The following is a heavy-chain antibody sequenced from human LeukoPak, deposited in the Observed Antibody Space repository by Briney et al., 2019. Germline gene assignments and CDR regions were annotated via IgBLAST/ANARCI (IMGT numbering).Heavy chain of an antibody. J-gene: IGHJ4*02. D-gene: IGHD5-12*01. V-gene: IGHV3-23*01. Sequence: GGSLRLSCAASGFTFSTYTMTWVRQAPGKGLEWVAAVHYSGGDTYYTESVKGRFTVSRDKSKNTVYLHMNSLGADASAIYYCPKTSREKRHYDSTFHYWGQGTLVTVSS. CDR1: GFTFSTYT. CDR2: VHYSGGDT. CDR3: PKTSREKRHYDSTFHY.